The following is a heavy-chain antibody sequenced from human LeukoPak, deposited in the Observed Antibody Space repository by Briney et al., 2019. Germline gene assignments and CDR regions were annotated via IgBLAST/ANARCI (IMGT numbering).Heavy chain of an antibody. D-gene: IGHD2-15*01. Sequence: PGGSLRLSCAASGFTFNSYSMKWVRQAPGKGLEWISYLSRSGSTIYYADSVKGRFTISRDNSKNTLYLQMNSLRAEDTAVYYCAKDGVLGYCSGGSCYSDYWGQGTLVTVSS. CDR1: GFTFNSYS. CDR2: LSRSGSTI. CDR3: AKDGVLGYCSGGSCYSDY. J-gene: IGHJ4*02. V-gene: IGHV3-48*01.